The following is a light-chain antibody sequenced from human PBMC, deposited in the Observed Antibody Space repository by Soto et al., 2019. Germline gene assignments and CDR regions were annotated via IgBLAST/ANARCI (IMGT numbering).Light chain of an antibody. J-gene: IGKJ5*01. V-gene: IGKV3-11*01. CDR2: DAS. CDR1: QSVSSN. Sequence: EKALTQSPVTLSLSPGERATLSCRASQSVSSNLAWSKQTPGQAPRLLIYDASHRATGVPARFSGSGSGTEFTLTISGLEPEDFEVYYCQQRSVWPITFGQGTRLEIK. CDR3: QQRSVWPIT.